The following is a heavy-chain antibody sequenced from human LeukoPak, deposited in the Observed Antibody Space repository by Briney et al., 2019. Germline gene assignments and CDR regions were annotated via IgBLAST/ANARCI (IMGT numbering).Heavy chain of an antibody. CDR3: ARGGDGDILTGLVFDY. V-gene: IGHV1-18*01. CDR2: ISAYNGNT. D-gene: IGHD3-9*01. J-gene: IGHJ4*02. Sequence: GASVKDSCKASGYRFTSYGISWVRQAPGQGLEWMGWISAYNGNTNYAQKLQGRVTMTTDTSTSTAYMELRSLRSDDTAVYYCARGGDGDILTGLVFDYWGQGTLVTVSS. CDR1: GYRFTSYG.